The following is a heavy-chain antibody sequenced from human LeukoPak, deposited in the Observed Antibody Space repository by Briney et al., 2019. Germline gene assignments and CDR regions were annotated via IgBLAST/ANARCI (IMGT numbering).Heavy chain of an antibody. Sequence: GESLKISCEASGFSISAYWMGWVRQAPGKGLEWVADIQPEGKDEYYADSVKGRFTISRNNVQNSLFLHLGSLSVEDTAQYYCAKYDWTGFDNWGQGTLVIVSS. CDR1: GFSISAYW. D-gene: IGHD1-20*01. CDR3: AKYDWTGFDN. CDR2: IQPEGKDE. J-gene: IGHJ4*02. V-gene: IGHV3-7*01.